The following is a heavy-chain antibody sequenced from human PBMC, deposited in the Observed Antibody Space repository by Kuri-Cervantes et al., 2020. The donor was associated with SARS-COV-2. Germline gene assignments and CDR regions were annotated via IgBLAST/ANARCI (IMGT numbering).Heavy chain of an antibody. J-gene: IGHJ4*02. CDR3: ARGGRTRYSYYFDY. V-gene: IGHV4-61*02. CDR1: GGSISSGSYY. D-gene: IGHD2-15*01. Sequence: LRLSCTVSGGSISSGSYYWSWIRQPAGKGLEWIGRIYTSGSTNYNPSLKSRVTISVDTSKNQFSLKLSSVTAADTAGYYCARGGRTRYSYYFDYWGQGTLVTVSS. CDR2: IYTSGST.